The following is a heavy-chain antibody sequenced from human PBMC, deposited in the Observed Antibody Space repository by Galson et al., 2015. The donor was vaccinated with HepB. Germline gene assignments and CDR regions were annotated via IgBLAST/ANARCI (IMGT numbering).Heavy chain of an antibody. J-gene: IGHJ3*02. CDR1: GFTFSNFA. CDR3: ARSEASLLTPFDI. CDR2: ISYDGRNK. V-gene: IGHV3-30*01. D-gene: IGHD4-23*01. Sequence: SLRLSCAVSGFTFSNFAMHWVRQAPGKGLEWVAVISYDGRNKYYADSVTGRFTISRDNSKNTLYLQMNRLRADDTAVFYCARSEASLLTPFDIWGLGTVVTVSS.